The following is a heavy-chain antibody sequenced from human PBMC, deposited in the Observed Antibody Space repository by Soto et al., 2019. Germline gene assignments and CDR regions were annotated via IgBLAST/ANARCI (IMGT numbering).Heavy chain of an antibody. J-gene: IGHJ4*02. CDR3: AKDPPGGCKGCYLDY. Sequence: GGSLRLSCAASGFTFSSYAMSWVRQDPGKGLEWVSAISGSGGSTYYADSVKGRFTISRDISKNTLYLQMDSLRAEDTAVFYCAKDPPGGCKGCYLDYWGQGTLVTVSS. D-gene: IGHD6-19*01. V-gene: IGHV3-23*01. CDR1: GFTFSSYA. CDR2: ISGSGGST.